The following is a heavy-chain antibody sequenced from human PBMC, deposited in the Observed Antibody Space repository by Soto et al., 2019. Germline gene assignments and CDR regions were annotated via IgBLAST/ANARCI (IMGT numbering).Heavy chain of an antibody. D-gene: IGHD7-27*01. CDR3: AHSLIPNWGSRGAFDY. CDR1: GFSLSTSGVG. V-gene: IGHV2-5*02. Sequence: QITLKESGPTLVKPTQTLTLTCTFSGFSLSTSGVGVGWIRQPPGKALEWLALIYWADDKRYSPSLKSRLTITKDTSKNQVVLTMTNMDPVDTATYYCAHSLIPNWGSRGAFDYWGQGTLVTVSS. J-gene: IGHJ4*02. CDR2: IYWADDK.